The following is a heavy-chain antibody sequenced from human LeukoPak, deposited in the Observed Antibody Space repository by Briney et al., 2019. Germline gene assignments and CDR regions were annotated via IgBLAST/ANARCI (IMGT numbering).Heavy chain of an antibody. D-gene: IGHD2-15*01. CDR3: AKNKGIWSI. J-gene: IGHJ3*02. Sequence: GGSLRLSCAASGFTFSSYGMHWVRQAPGKGLEWVAVISYDGTNKYYADSVKGRFTISRDNSKNTLYLQMNSLRADDTAVYFCAKNKGIWSIWGQGTMVTVSS. CDR2: ISYDGTNK. V-gene: IGHV3-30*18. CDR1: GFTFSSYG.